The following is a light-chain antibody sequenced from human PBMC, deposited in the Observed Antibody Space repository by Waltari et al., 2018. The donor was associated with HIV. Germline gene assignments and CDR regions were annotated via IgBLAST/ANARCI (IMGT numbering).Light chain of an antibody. J-gene: IGLJ2*01. CDR2: EVS. CDR3: CSYAGSSTTVL. CDR1: SSDVGSYNL. Sequence: QSALTQPASVSGSPGQSITISCTGTSSDVGSYNLVPWYQQNPGKAPKLTIYEVSKRPSGVSNRFSGSKSANTASLTISGLQAEDEADYYCCSYAGSSTTVLFGGGTKLTVL. V-gene: IGLV2-23*02.